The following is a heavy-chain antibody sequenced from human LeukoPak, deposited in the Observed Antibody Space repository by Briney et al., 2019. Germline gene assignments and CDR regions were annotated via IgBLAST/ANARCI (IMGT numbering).Heavy chain of an antibody. Sequence: GGSLRLSCAASGFTFSSYSMNWVRQAPGKGLEWVSSISSSSSYIYYADSVKGRFTISRDNAKNSLYLQMNSLRAEDTAVYYCARARTMVRGVPLVYWGQGTLVTVSS. V-gene: IGHV3-21*01. CDR1: GFTFSSYS. D-gene: IGHD3-10*01. CDR3: ARARTMVRGVPLVY. J-gene: IGHJ4*02. CDR2: ISSSSSYI.